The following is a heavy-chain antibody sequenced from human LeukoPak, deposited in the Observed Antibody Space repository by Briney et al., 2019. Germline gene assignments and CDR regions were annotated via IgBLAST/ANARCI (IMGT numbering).Heavy chain of an antibody. CDR1: GFTFSSYW. V-gene: IGHV3-9*01. Sequence: PGGSLRLSCAASGFTFSSYWMHWVRQAPGKGLEWVSGISWNSGSIGYADSVKGRFTISRDNAKNSLYLQMNSLRAEDTALYYCAKDGIAAAGTGYFDYWGQGTLVTVSS. J-gene: IGHJ4*02. D-gene: IGHD6-13*01. CDR2: ISWNSGSI. CDR3: AKDGIAAAGTGYFDY.